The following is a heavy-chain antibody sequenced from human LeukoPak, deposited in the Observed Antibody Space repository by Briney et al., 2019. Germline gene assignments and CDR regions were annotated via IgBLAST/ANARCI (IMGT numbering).Heavy chain of an antibody. CDR3: ARVYCSGGSCYSVVYYYYGMDV. CDR1: GFTFSSYE. D-gene: IGHD2-15*01. V-gene: IGHV3-48*03. Sequence: GGSLRLSCVVSGFTFSSYEMNWVRQAPGKGLEWVSYISSGGSIMYYAESVKGRFTISRDNAKNSLYLQMNSLRAEDTAVYYCARVYCSGGSCYSVVYYYYGMDVWGQGTTVTVSS. CDR2: ISSGGSIM. J-gene: IGHJ6*02.